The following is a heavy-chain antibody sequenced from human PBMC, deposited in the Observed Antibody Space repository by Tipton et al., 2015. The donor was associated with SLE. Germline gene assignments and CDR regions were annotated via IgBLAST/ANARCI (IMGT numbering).Heavy chain of an antibody. Sequence: TLSLTCTVSGGSISNYYWNWIRQPPGKGLEWIGYIYYSGSTNYNPSLKSRVTISVDTSKNQFSLKLSSVTAADTAVYYCARETIDVYGYSYGPGWFDPWGQGTLVTVSS. CDR1: GGSISNYY. CDR2: IYYSGST. V-gene: IGHV4-59*01. D-gene: IGHD5-18*01. CDR3: ARETIDVYGYSYGPGWFDP. J-gene: IGHJ5*02.